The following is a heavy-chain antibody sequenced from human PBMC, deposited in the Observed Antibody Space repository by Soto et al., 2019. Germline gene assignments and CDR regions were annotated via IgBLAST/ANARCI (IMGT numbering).Heavy chain of an antibody. D-gene: IGHD3-10*01. CDR3: VTDQWGGAFDL. Sequence: EVQVVESGGGLVQPGGSLRLSCATSDFTISPYWMTWVRQTPGQGLEFVANIKEDGSVTNYVDSVKCRFTISRDNAKNSLYLQMNSLRAEDTAVYYFVTDQWGGAFDLWGRGTTVTVSS. J-gene: IGHJ3*01. CDR1: DFTISPYW. V-gene: IGHV3-7*01. CDR2: IKEDGSVT.